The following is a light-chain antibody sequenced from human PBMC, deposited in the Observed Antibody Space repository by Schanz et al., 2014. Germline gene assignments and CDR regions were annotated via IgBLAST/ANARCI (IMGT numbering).Light chain of an antibody. CDR2: DGS. V-gene: IGLV2-23*01. CDR1: SSDVGGYNL. CDR3: CSYAGDNTLR. Sequence: QSALTQPASVSGSPGQSITISCTGTSSDVGGYNLVSWYQHHPGEAPKLLIYDGSKRPSGVSTRFSGSKSGNTASLTISGLQAEDEADYYCCSYAGDNTLRFGGGTQLTVL. J-gene: IGLJ3*02.